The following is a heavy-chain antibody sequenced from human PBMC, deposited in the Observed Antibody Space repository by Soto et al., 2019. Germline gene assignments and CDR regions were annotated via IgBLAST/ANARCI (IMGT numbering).Heavy chain of an antibody. CDR3: ARERPDGSRLDP. V-gene: IGHV4-30-4*01. CDR2: IYYSGSP. CDR1: GGSISSGDYY. D-gene: IGHD6-13*01. J-gene: IGHJ5*02. Sequence: QVQLQESGPGLVKPSQTLSLTCTVSGGSISSGDYYLSWIRQPPGKGLDWIGYIYYSGSPYYNPSLKIRVTISVDTSLIQFSLKLSSVTAADTAVYYCARERPDGSRLDPWGQGTLVTVSS.